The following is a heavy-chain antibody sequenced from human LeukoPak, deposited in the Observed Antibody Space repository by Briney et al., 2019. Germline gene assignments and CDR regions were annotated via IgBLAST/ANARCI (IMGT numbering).Heavy chain of an antibody. V-gene: IGHV3-23*01. J-gene: IGHJ4*02. Sequence: PGGSLRLSCAASGFTISSYAMSWVRQAPGKGLEWVSAISGSGGSTYYADSVKGRFTISRDNSKNTLYLQMNSLRAEDTAVYYCAKVPIITIIVGLNFDYWGQGTLVTVSS. CDR3: AKVPIITIIVGLNFDY. CDR2: ISGSGGST. CDR1: GFTISSYA. D-gene: IGHD3-22*01.